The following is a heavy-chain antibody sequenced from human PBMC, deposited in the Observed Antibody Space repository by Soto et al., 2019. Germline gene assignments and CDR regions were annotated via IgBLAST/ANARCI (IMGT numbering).Heavy chain of an antibody. D-gene: IGHD6-25*01. Sequence: QVQLQESGPRLVKPSETLSLTCTVSGDSIGSHYWSWVRQSPGKGLECIGWIHYSGNYIYNPSLRGRVSMSLDTSRNQFSLRLTSVTAADTAVYYGARLPKSGPKPPFDYWGQGTLVTVSS. CDR1: GDSIGSHY. CDR2: IHYSGNY. V-gene: IGHV4-59*08. CDR3: ARLPKSGPKPPFDY. J-gene: IGHJ4*02.